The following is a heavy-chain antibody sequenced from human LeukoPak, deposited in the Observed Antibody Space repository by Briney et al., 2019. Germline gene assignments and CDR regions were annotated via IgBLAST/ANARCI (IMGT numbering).Heavy chain of an antibody. CDR2: FDPVEKEA. V-gene: IGHV1-24*01. CDR3: TIGGRGGGFDV. CDR1: GYTLTELS. Sequence: GASVKVSCRVAGYTLTELSVHWVRQAPGKGLEWMGHFDPVEKEAIYAQTLQGRVAMAGDTSADTVYMEVTSLTSEDTATYYCTIGGRGGGFDVWGPGTGVLVSS. J-gene: IGHJ3*01. D-gene: IGHD3-16*01.